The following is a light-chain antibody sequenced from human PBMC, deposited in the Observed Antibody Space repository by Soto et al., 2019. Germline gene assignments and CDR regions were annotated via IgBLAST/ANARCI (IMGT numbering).Light chain of an antibody. V-gene: IGKV3-15*01. CDR3: HQYNDWWT. Sequence: EIVLTQSQASLSVSPGERATLSCRASQSIAISLAWYQQKPGLAPRLLIYGASTRATGIPARFSGSGSGTEFTLTINGLQSEDFAVYYCHQYNDWWTFGQGTKVEIK. CDR2: GAS. J-gene: IGKJ1*01. CDR1: QSIAIS.